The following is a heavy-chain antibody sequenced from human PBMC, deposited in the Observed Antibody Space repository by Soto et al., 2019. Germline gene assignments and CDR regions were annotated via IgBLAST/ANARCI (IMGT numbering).Heavy chain of an antibody. CDR2: ISYDGGTT. Sequence: LRLSCAASGFTFDDYSMHWVRQAPGKGLEWVALISYDGGTTYYGDSVKGRFTISRDDSKNTLFLQMNSLRSEDTAVYYCARPHIKSTWNDGFDIWGQGTMVTVSS. J-gene: IGHJ3*02. D-gene: IGHD1-1*01. CDR3: ARPHIKSTWNDGFDI. V-gene: IGHV3-30-3*01. CDR1: GFTFDDYS.